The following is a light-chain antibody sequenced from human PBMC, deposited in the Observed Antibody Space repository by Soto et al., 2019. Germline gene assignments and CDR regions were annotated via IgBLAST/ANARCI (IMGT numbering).Light chain of an antibody. CDR3: QQYNSYPWT. J-gene: IGKJ1*01. V-gene: IGKV1-16*01. CDR1: QGISNH. CDR2: GAS. Sequence: DIQMTQSPSSLSASVGDRVTITCRASQGISNHLAWFQQKPGKAPKSLIYGASSLQSGVPSGFSGGGSGTGFTLTISSLQPEDFATYYCQQYNSYPWTVGQGTKVEIK.